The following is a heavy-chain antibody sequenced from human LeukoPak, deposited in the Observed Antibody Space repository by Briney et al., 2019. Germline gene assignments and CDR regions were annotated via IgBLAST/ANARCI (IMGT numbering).Heavy chain of an antibody. CDR1: GYTFKTYW. D-gene: IGHD6-19*01. CDR2: ISYGDTTT. CDR3: GRRIAVAGRYYFVY. J-gene: IGHJ4*02. Sequence: GESLNISCPSSGYTFKTYWIAWVRQTAGKRLERVGIISYGDTTTSYNTPFHSQTTTSATTSITTAYLQRSSLTASDAAIYYCGRRIAVAGRYYFVYWGQGTLVSVSS. V-gene: IGHV5-51*01.